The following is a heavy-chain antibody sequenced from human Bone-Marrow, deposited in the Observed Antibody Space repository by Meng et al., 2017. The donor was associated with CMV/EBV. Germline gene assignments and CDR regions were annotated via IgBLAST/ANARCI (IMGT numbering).Heavy chain of an antibody. CDR1: GIIFSSYV. V-gene: IGHV3-21*01. J-gene: IGHJ6*02. Sequence: GEALEISCAASGIIFSSYVMNWVRQAPGEGLEWVSSISSSSSYIYYADSVKGRFTISRDNAKSSLYLQMNSLRAEDTAVYYCAREADFGVVIITYYYGMDVWGQGTTVTVSS. CDR3: AREADFGVVIITYYYGMDV. CDR2: ISSSSSYI. D-gene: IGHD3-3*01.